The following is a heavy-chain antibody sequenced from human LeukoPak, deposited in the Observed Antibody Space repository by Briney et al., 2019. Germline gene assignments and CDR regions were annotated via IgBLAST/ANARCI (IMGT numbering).Heavy chain of an antibody. CDR3: AREGYNYYYYYYMDV. J-gene: IGHJ6*03. Sequence: ASVKVSCKASGYTFTNYYMHWVRQAPGQGLEWMGIINPSGGSTNYAQKFQGRVTMTRDMSMSTVYMELSSLRSEDTAVYYCAREGYNYYYYYYMDVWGKGTTVTISS. CDR2: INPSGGST. CDR1: GYTFTNYY. D-gene: IGHD5-24*01. V-gene: IGHV1-46*01.